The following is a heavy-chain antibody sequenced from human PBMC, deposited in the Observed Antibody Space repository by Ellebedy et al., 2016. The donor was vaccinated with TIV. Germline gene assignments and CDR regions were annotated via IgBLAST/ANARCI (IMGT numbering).Heavy chain of an antibody. CDR2: TYYRSKWYN. CDR1: GDSVSSNSAA. V-gene: IGHV6-1*01. Sequence: SETLSLTCAVSGDSVSSNSAAWNWIRQYPSRGLEWLGRTYYRSKWYNDYAVSVKSRITINPDTSKNQFSLQLNSVTPEDTAVYYCARDSGIAAAGIRNFDYWGQGTLVTVSS. D-gene: IGHD6-13*01. CDR3: ARDSGIAAAGIRNFDY. J-gene: IGHJ4*02.